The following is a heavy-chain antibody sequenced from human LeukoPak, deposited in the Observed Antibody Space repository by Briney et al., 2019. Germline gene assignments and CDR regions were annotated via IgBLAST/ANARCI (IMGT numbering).Heavy chain of an antibody. D-gene: IGHD3-22*01. CDR3: ARTKDSSGYYYFGFDI. Sequence: GASVKVSCKASGYTFTSYDINWVRQATGQGLEWMGWMNPNSGNLGYAQKFQGRVTMTVNTSVTTAYVELSSLRSEDTAVYYCARTKDSSGYYYFGFDIWGQGTMVTVSS. CDR1: GYTFTSYD. J-gene: IGHJ3*02. V-gene: IGHV1-8*01. CDR2: MNPNSGNL.